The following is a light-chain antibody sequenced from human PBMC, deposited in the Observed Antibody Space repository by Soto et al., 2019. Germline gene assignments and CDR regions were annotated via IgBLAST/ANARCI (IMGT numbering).Light chain of an antibody. V-gene: IGLV6-57*03. J-gene: IGLJ3*02. CDR2: EDN. CDR1: SGSIASNY. CDR3: QSFDTAVV. Sequence: NFMLTQPHSVSESPGKTVTISCTRTSGSIASNYVQWYQQRPGSAPTIVIYEDNQRPSGVPDRFSGSIDSSSNSASLTISGLKTEYEADYYCQSFDTAVVFGGGTKVTVL.